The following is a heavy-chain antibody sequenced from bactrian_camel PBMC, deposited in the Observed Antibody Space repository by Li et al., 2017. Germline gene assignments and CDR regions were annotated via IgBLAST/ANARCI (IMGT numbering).Heavy chain of an antibody. V-gene: IGHV3S1*01. Sequence: HVQLVESGGGSVRAGESLRLSCVISGDMGRDYCMAWFRQASGKEREGVAAIYTGGGSTYYADSVKGRFTISQDNGKNMLWLQMNDLNTDDTAVYYCAAQTLRVGGPYRCDWRYWGKGTQVTVS. D-gene: IGHD1*01. J-gene: IGHJ4*01. CDR2: IYTGGGST. CDR1: GDMGRDYC. CDR3: AAQTLRVGGPYRCDWRY.